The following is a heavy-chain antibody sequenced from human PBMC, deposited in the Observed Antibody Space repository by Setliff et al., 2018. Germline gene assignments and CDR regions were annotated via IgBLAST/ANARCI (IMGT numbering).Heavy chain of an antibody. CDR2: THTDGITI. CDR1: GFTFKTYE. V-gene: IGHV3-48*03. Sequence: PSETLRLSCEASGFTFKTYEMIWVRQAPGKGLERVSKTHTDGITIYSDSVRGRFTIFRDSARNSLHLQMTSLSAEDTAVYYCARRLPYFGMDVWGQGTTVTVSS. D-gene: IGHD2-15*01. J-gene: IGHJ6*02. CDR3: ARRLPYFGMDV.